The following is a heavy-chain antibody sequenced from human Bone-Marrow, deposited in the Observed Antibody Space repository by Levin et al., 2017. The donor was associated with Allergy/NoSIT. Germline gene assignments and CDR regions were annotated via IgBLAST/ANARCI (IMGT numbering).Heavy chain of an antibody. J-gene: IGHJ4*02. CDR2: TYSADST. V-gene: IGHV3-66*01. CDR1: GFTVSSSY. CDR3: ARAMRYSTSWYYFDY. D-gene: IGHD2-2*01. Sequence: GESLKISCEASGFTVSSSYMSWVRQAPGKGLEWVSITYSADSTYYADSVKGRFSISRDSSKNIMNLQMNSLRAEDTAVYYCARAMRYSTSWYYFDYWGQGTLVTVSP.